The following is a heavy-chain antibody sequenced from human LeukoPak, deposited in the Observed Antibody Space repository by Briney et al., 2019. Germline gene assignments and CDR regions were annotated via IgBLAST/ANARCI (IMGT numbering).Heavy chain of an antibody. J-gene: IGHJ5*02. CDR1: GYTFTGYY. V-gene: IGHV1-2*02. CDR2: INPNSGGT. CDR3: ARDRITMVRGVKYNWFDP. D-gene: IGHD3-10*01. Sequence: GASVKVSCKASGYTFTGYYTHWVRQAPGQGLEWMGWINPNSGGTNYAQKFQGRVTMTRDTSISTAYMELSRLRSDDTAVYYCARDRITMVRGVKYNWFDPWGQGTLVTVSS.